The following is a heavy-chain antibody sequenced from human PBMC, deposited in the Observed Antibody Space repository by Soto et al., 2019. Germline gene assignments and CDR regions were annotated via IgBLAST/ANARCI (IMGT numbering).Heavy chain of an antibody. CDR3: ARGFYAGYCSGGSCYPDY. Sequence: LSLTCTVSGGSISSGGYYWSWIRQHPGKGLEWIGYIYYSGSTYYNPSLKSRVTISVDTSKNQFSLKLSSVTAADTAVYYCARGFYAGYCSGGSCYPDYWGQGTLVTVS. V-gene: IGHV4-31*03. CDR1: GGSISSGGYY. J-gene: IGHJ4*02. CDR2: IYYSGST. D-gene: IGHD2-15*01.